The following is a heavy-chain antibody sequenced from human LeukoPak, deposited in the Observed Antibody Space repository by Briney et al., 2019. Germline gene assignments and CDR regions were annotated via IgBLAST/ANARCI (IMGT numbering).Heavy chain of an antibody. CDR3: ARDGPQWPAAFDY. CDR2: IYKSGST. D-gene: IGHD6-19*01. Sequence: SETLSLTCTVSGGSISTYQWSWIRQPPGKGLEWIGNIYKSGSTNYNPSLKSRVTISIDTSEKQFSLRLSSVTAADTAVYYCARDGPQWPAAFDYWGQGTLVTVSS. CDR1: GGSISTYQ. V-gene: IGHV4-59*01. J-gene: IGHJ4*02.